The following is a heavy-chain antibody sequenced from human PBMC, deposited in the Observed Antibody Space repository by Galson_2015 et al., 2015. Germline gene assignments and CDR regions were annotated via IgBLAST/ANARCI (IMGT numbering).Heavy chain of an antibody. Sequence: GKGLEWIGEINDRGTTNYNPSLKSRVNISVDKSKNQLSLKVSSVTAADTAVYYCAKNLGTGDPRGHDAFDIWGQGTMVTVSS. CDR2: INDRGTT. V-gene: IGHV4-34*01. J-gene: IGHJ3*02. CDR3: AKNLGTGDPRGHDAFDI. D-gene: IGHD7-27*01.